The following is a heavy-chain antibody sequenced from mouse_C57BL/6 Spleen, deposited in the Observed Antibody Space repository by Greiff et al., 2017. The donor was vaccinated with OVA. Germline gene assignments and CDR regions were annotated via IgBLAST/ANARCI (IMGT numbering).Heavy chain of an antibody. CDR2: IDPETGGT. D-gene: IGHD4-1*02. J-gene: IGHJ3*01. V-gene: IGHV1-15*01. Sequence: LVESGAELVRPGASVTLSCKASGYTFTDYEMHWVKQTPVHGLEWIGAIDPETGGTAYNQKFKGKAILTADKSSSTAYMELRSLTSEDSAVYYCTRGNWGAYWGQGTLVTVSA. CDR1: GYTFTDYE. CDR3: TRGNWGAY.